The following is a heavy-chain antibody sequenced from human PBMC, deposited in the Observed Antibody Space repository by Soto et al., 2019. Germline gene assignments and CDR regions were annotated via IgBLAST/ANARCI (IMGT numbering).Heavy chain of an antibody. CDR1: GGSSADH. CDR2: IYYSATS. D-gene: IGHD6-25*01. Sequence: SLTMRLTWSVAGGSSADHGSWLSQSPGKGLEWIGYIYYSATSYYNPSLKSRVTISADTSKNQFSLKLSSVTAADTAVYYCARGPSAGNLPYSWFDPWGQGALVTVSS. CDR3: ARGPSAGNLPYSWFDP. J-gene: IGHJ5*02. V-gene: IGHV4-59*08.